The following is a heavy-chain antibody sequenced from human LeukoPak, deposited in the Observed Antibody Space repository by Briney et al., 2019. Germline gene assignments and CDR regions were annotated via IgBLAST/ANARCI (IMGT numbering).Heavy chain of an antibody. CDR3: ARDVGEYCSSINCHASDY. V-gene: IGHV1-2*02. J-gene: IGHJ4*02. D-gene: IGHD2-2*01. CDR2: ANPGSGAT. CDR1: RYTFTGYY. Sequence: GASVKVSCKGSRYTFTGYYMHWVRQAPGQGLEWMGWANPGSGATNCAQRFHGRVTMTRDTSISTVYMELSRLRSDDTAVYYCARDVGEYCSSINCHASDYWGQGTLVTVSS.